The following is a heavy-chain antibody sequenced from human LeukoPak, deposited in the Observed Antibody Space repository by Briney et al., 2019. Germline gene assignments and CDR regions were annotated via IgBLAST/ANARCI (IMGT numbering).Heavy chain of an antibody. Sequence: TVKVSCKASGCTLSNYAIHWVRQAPGQGLEWMGGINPNYGTANYAHKFQGRVTITTDKSTHTAYMALSSLRSEDTPVYYCARGRYDFWSGDGNRFEPWGQGTLVTGSS. D-gene: IGHD3-3*01. V-gene: IGHV1-69*05. CDR3: ARGRYDFWSGDGNRFEP. CDR1: GCTLSNYA. CDR2: INPNYGTA. J-gene: IGHJ5*02.